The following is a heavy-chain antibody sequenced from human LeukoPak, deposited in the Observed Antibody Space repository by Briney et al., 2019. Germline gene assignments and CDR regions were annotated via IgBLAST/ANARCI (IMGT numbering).Heavy chain of an antibody. CDR2: ISGSGGST. CDR3: AKVVCSSTSCYVGYFDY. D-gene: IGHD2-2*01. J-gene: IGHJ4*02. V-gene: IGHV3-23*01. CDR1: GFTFSSYS. Sequence: GGSLRLSCAASGFTFSSYSMNWVRQAPGKGLEWVSTISGSGGSTYYADSVKGRFTISRDNSKNTLYLQMNSLRAEDTAVYYCAKVVCSSTSCYVGYFDYWGQGTLVTVSS.